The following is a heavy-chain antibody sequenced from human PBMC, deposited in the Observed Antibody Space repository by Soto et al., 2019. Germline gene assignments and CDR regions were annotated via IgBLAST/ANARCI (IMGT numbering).Heavy chain of an antibody. V-gene: IGHV5-51*01. Sequence: GESLKISCQTSRYTFTNYWIGWVRHMPWGGLYSLGLIFPRDFYVMYSTFFQGQVTLSANRSTATAFLQWRSMQASHTALYLCARLVHLLKPLEYWGKGAPVTVSS. J-gene: IGHJ4*02. CDR1: RYTFTNYW. CDR3: ARLVHLLKPLEY. CDR2: IFPRDFYV. D-gene: IGHD3-16*02.